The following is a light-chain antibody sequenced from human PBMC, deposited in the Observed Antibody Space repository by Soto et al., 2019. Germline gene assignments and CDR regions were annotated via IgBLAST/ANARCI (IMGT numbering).Light chain of an antibody. CDR2: DAS. Sequence: DIQMTQSPSSLSASLGDRITITCQASQDISNRLNWYQQKPGTAPKLLIYDASNLQTGVPSRLSGSGSGKAFTFTISSLQPEDTATYYCQQYDNPPSWTFGQGTKVEIK. CDR3: QQYDNPPSWT. CDR1: QDISNR. V-gene: IGKV1-33*01. J-gene: IGKJ1*01.